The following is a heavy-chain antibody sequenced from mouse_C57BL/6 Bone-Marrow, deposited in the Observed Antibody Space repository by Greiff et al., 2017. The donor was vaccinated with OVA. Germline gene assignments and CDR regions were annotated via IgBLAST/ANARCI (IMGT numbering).Heavy chain of an antibody. CDR2: IYPGDGDT. Sequence: QVQLEQSGPELVKPGASVKISCKASGYAFSSSWMNWVKQRPGKGLEWIGRIYPGDGDTNYNGKFKGKATLTADKSSSTVYLQLSSLTSEASAVYFYASGDDYGFDYWGQGTTLTVSS. CDR3: ASGDDYGFDY. J-gene: IGHJ2*01. V-gene: IGHV1-82*01. CDR1: GYAFSSSW. D-gene: IGHD2-4*01.